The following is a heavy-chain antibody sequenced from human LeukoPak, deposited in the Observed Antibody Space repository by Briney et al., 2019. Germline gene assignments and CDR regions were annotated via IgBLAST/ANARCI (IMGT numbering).Heavy chain of an antibody. D-gene: IGHD6-13*01. CDR1: GFTFRSYS. CDR3: ARDLREGIAAASIVDY. J-gene: IGHJ4*02. V-gene: IGHV3-21*01. CDR2: ISSSSSYI. Sequence: PGGSLRLSCAASGFTFRSYSLNWVRQAPGKGLEWVSSISSSSSYIYYADSVKGRFTISRDNAKNSLYLQMNSLRAEDTAVYYCARDLREGIAAASIVDYWGQGTLVTVSS.